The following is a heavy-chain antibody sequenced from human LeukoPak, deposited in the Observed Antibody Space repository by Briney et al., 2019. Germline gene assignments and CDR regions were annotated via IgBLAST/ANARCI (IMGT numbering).Heavy chain of an antibody. J-gene: IGHJ5*02. CDR1: GFTFSSYG. V-gene: IGHV3-30*18. Sequence: GGSLRLSCAASGFTFSSYGMHWVRQAPGKGLEWVAVISYDGSNKYHADSVKGRFTISRDNSKNTLYLQMNSLRAEDTAVYYCAKDLYAGPWGQGTLVTVSS. CDR3: AKDLYAGP. D-gene: IGHD3-16*01. CDR2: ISYDGSNK.